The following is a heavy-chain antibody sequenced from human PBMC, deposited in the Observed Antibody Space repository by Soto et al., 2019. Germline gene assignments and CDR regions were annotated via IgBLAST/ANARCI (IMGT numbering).Heavy chain of an antibody. J-gene: IGHJ4*02. V-gene: IGHV3-11*01. CDR1: GYTFSDYY. CDR3: ASHYDMWSGYLSPVDY. CDR2: IDTSGTKI. Sequence: QVQLVESGGDLVKPGGSRRLSCAASGYTFSDYYMSWIRQAPGKGLEWISYIDTSGTKIYYADSVKGRSTITRDNAKNSLYLEMNSLRDEDTAVYYCASHYDMWSGYLSPVDYWGQGTLVTVSS. D-gene: IGHD3-3*01.